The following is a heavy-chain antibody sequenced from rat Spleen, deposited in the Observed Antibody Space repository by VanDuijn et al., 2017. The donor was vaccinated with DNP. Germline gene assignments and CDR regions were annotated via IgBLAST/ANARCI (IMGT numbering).Heavy chain of an antibody. V-gene: IGHV5-58*01. D-gene: IGHD1-11*01. CDR2: ISTDGTIT. J-gene: IGHJ2*01. Sequence: EVQLVETGGNLVQPGRSLKLSCVASGFTFSSFWMYWIRQAPGKGLEWVASISTDGTITYYPDSVKGRFTVSRDDSTSTLYLQMDSLRSEDTATYYCTRGGTYYFDYWGQGVIVTVSS. CDR3: TRGGTYYFDY. CDR1: GFTFSSFW.